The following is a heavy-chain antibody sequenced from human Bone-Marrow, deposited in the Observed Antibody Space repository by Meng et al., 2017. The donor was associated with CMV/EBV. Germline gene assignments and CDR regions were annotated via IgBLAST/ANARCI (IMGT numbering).Heavy chain of an antibody. CDR2: VIPMVGRT. J-gene: IGHJ6*02. V-gene: IGHV1-69*10. D-gene: IGHD2/OR15-2a*01. CDR1: GGLSRTSG. CDR3: ARPRVLSTSTSRPPTYGMDV. Sequence: SVKVSCKVSGGLSRTSGISWVRQAPGQGLEWMGGVIPMVGRTNYGQKFQGRVTITADKSATTAHMELHSLKSEDTAVYYCARPRVLSTSTSRPPTYGMDVWGQGTTVTVSS.